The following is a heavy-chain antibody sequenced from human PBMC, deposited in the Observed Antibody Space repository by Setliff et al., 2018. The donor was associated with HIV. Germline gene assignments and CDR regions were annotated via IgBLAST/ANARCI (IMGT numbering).Heavy chain of an antibody. Sequence: SETLSLTCTVSGGSMSTHYWSWIRQTPGKGLEWIGHIYTTGTTHYNPSLKSRVTMSVDTSKNHVSLKLSSVTAADTAVYYCARHNCGTTACYGVVVWGQGTMVTVSS. CDR3: ARHNCGTTACYGVVV. D-gene: IGHD2-2*01. V-gene: IGHV4-59*11. J-gene: IGHJ3*01. CDR2: IYTTGTT. CDR1: GGSMSTHY.